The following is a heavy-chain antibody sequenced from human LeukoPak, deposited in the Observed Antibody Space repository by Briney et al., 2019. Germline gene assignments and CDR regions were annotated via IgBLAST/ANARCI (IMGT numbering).Heavy chain of an antibody. V-gene: IGHV4-34*01. CDR2: INHSGST. D-gene: IGHD5-18*01. CDR3: ARASGYSYGSLDY. CDR1: GGSFSGYY. J-gene: IGHJ4*02. Sequence: SETLSLTCAVYGGSFSGYYWSWIRQPPGKGLEWVGEINHSGSTNYNPSLKSRVTISVDTSKNQFSLKLSSVTAADTAVYYCARASGYSYGSLDYWGQGTLVTVSS.